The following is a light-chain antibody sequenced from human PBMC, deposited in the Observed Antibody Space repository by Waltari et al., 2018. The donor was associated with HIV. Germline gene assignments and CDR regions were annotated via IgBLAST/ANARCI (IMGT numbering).Light chain of an antibody. CDR3: SSFSDNNRIV. J-gene: IGLJ1*01. CDR1: SSDAGGYTS. CDR2: AVN. Sequence: QYALTQPPSAPGSPRQSVALSCTGTSSDAGGYTSVSWHQQHPGNAPKLLIYAVNKRPSGVPDRFSGSKSGNTASLTVSGLQVDDEADYYCSSFSDNNRIVFGTGTRVTVL. V-gene: IGLV2-8*01.